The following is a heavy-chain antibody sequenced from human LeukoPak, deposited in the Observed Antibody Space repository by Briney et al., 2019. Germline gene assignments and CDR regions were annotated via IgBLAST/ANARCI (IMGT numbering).Heavy chain of an antibody. V-gene: IGHV3-66*02. Sequence: GGSLRLSCAASGFTVSSNYMSWVRQAPGKGLEWVSVIYSGGSTYYADSGEGRFTISRDNSKNTLYLQMNSLRPEDTAVYYCAGTAAGTRWFDPWGQGTLVTVSS. J-gene: IGHJ5*02. CDR3: AGTAAGTRWFDP. D-gene: IGHD6-13*01. CDR1: GFTVSSNY. CDR2: IYSGGST.